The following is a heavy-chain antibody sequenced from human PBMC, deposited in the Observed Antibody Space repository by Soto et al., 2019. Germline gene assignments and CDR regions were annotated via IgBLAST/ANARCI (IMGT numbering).Heavy chain of an antibody. CDR1: GFTFDDYA. CDR3: AKGDPRITIFGVVISDAFDI. CDR2: ISWNSGSI. D-gene: IGHD3-3*01. V-gene: IGHV3-9*01. Sequence: GGSLRLSCAASGFTFDDYAMHWVRQAPGKGLEWVSGISWNSGSIGYADSVKGRFTISRDNAKNSLYLQMNSLRAEDTALYYCAKGDPRITIFGVVISDAFDIWGQVTMVTVSS. J-gene: IGHJ3*02.